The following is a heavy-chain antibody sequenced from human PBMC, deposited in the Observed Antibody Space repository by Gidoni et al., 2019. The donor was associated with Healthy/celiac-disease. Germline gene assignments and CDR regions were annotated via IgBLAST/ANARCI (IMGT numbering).Heavy chain of an antibody. CDR3: ARITIFGVVHARGYGMDV. CDR2: IYYSGST. J-gene: IGHJ6*02. Sequence: QVQLQESGPGLVKPSETLSLTCTVSGGSISSYYWSWIRQPPGKGLEWIGYIYYSGSTNYNPSLKSRVTISVDTSKNQFSLKLSSVTAADTAVYYWARITIFGVVHARGYGMDVWGQGTTVTVSS. CDR1: GGSISSYY. D-gene: IGHD3-3*01. V-gene: IGHV4-59*01.